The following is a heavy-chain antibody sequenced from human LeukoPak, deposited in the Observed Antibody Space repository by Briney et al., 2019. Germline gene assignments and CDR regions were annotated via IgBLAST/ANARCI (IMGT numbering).Heavy chain of an antibody. CDR3: AKGGPGGIAAYNWFDP. D-gene: IGHD6-13*01. V-gene: IGHV3-23*01. CDR2: ISGSGSST. J-gene: IGHJ5*02. CDR1: GFTFSSYG. Sequence: GGTLRLACAAAGFTFSSYGMTWVRQAPGKGLDSVSAISGSGSSTYYADSVKGRFTISRANYKNTLYLQMNRLTAEDTAVYYCAKGGPGGIAAYNWFDPWGQGTLVTVSS.